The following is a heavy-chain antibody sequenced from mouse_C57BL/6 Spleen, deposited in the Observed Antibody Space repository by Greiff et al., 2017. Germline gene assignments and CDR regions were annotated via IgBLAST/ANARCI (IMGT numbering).Heavy chain of an antibody. Sequence: QVQLQQPGAELVKPGASVKLSCKASGYTFTSYWMHWVKQRPGRGLEWIGRIDPNSGGAKYNEKFKSKATLTVDKPSSPAYMQLSRLTSEDSAVNYCAKATGTGFDYWGQGTTLTVSS. J-gene: IGHJ2*01. CDR1: GYTFTSYW. CDR3: AKATGTGFDY. D-gene: IGHD4-1*02. CDR2: IDPNSGGA. V-gene: IGHV1-72*01.